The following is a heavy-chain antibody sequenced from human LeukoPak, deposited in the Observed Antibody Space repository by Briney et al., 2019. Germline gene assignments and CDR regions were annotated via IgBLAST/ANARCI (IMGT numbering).Heavy chain of an antibody. D-gene: IGHD3-3*01. CDR1: GGSIRSYY. V-gene: IGHV4-59*01. CDR3: ARGLSGYYSGFDY. Sequence: SETLSLTCSVSGGSIRSYYWSWIRQPPGKGLEWIGYIHYSGSTNYNPSLKSRVTISVDTSKNQFSLKLSSVTAADTAVYYCARGLSGYYSGFDYWGQGTLVTVSP. CDR2: IHYSGST. J-gene: IGHJ4*02.